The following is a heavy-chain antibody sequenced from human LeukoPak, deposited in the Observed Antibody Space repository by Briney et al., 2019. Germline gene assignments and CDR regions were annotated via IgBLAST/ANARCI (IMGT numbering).Heavy chain of an antibody. CDR1: GFTFSSYA. V-gene: IGHV3-48*03. Sequence: PGGSLRLSCAASGFTFSSYAMSWVRQAPGKGLEWVSYISSSGSTIYYADSVKGRFTISRDNAKNSLYLQMNSLRAEDTAVYYCARGASSGWYSAMGDYWGQGTLVTVSS. D-gene: IGHD6-19*01. CDR2: ISSSGSTI. CDR3: ARGASSGWYSAMGDY. J-gene: IGHJ4*02.